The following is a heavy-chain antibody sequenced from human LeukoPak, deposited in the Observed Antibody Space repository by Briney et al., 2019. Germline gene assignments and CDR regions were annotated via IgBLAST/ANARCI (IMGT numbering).Heavy chain of an antibody. CDR3: ARELDIVVVPAAPQGIAAAGPPGY. D-gene: IGHD2-2*03. CDR1: GYTFTGYY. J-gene: IGHJ4*02. V-gene: IGHV1-2*02. CDR2: INPNSGGT. Sequence: GASVKVSCKASGYTFTGYYMYWVRQAPGQGLEWMGWINPNSGGTNYAQKFQGRVTMTRDTSISTAYMELSRLRSDDTAVYYCARELDIVVVPAAPQGIAAAGPPGYWGQGTLVTVSS.